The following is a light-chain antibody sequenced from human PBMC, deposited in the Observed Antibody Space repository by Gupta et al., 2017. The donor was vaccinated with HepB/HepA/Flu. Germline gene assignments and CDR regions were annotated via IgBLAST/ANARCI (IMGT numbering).Light chain of an antibody. J-gene: IGKJ4*01. CDR2: LGS. V-gene: IGKV2-28*01. CDR1: QSLLHSNGYNY. Sequence: DIVMTQSPLSLPVTDGEPASISCRSSQSLLHSNGYNYLDWYLQKPGQSPQLLIYLGSNRASGVPDRFSGSGSGTDFTLKINKVEAEDAGVYYCMQVQQAPLTFGGGTKVEIK. CDR3: MQVQQAPLT.